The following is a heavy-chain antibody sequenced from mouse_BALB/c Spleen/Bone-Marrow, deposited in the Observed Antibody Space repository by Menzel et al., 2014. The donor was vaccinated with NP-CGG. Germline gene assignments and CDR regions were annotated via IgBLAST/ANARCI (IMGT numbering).Heavy chain of an antibody. V-gene: IGHV14-3*02. CDR3: ARWDYRYDY. CDR2: IDPANGNT. Sequence: VQLKESGAELVKPGASVKLSCTASGFNIKDTYMHWVKQRPEQGLEWIGRIDPANGNTKYDPKFQGMATITADTSSNTAYLQLSSLTPEDTAVYYCARWDYRYDYWGQGTTLTVSS. J-gene: IGHJ2*01. CDR1: GFNIKDTY. D-gene: IGHD2-14*01.